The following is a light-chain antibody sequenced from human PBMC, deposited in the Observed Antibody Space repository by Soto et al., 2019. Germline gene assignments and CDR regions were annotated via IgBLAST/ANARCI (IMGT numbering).Light chain of an antibody. J-gene: IGKJ4*01. CDR1: QSVSSY. Sequence: EIVLTQSPATLSLSPGERATLSCRASQSVSSYLAWYQQKPGQAPRLLIYEASNRATGTPARLRGRGSGTDVTLTICSLEPEDVAVYYCQRRSNLLTFGGGTKVEIK. CDR2: EAS. V-gene: IGKV3-11*01. CDR3: QRRSNLLT.